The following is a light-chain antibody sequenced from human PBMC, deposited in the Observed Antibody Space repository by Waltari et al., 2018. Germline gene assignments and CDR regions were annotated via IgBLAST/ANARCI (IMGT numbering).Light chain of an antibody. CDR1: QGLSTY. CDR2: SAS. V-gene: IGKV1-9*01. CDR3: QHLYSYPFT. Sequence: IQLTQSPSSLSASVGDRVPITCRASQGLSTYLAWYQQTPGKAPKLLIYSASPLQSGVPSRFSGSVSGTDFTLTISSLQAEDFATYYCQHLYSYPFTFGLGTKLEI. J-gene: IGKJ2*01.